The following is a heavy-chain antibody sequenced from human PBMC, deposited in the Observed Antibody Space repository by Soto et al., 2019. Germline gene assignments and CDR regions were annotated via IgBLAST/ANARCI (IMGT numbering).Heavy chain of an antibody. CDR3: ASKTYGSGSDYYYGMDV. CDR2: IIPIFGTA. J-gene: IGHJ6*02. D-gene: IGHD3-10*01. Sequence: QVQLVQSGAEVKKPGSSVKVSCKASGGTFSSYAISWVRQAPGQGLEWMGGIIPIFGTANYAQKFQGRVTITADESTSTAYMEPSSLRSEDTDVYYCASKTYGSGSDYYYGMDVWGQGTTVTVSS. V-gene: IGHV1-69*12. CDR1: GGTFSSYA.